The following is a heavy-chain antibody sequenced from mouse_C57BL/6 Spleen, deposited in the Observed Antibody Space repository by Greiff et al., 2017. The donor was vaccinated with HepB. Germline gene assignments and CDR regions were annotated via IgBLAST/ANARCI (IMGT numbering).Heavy chain of an antibody. D-gene: IGHD4-1*01. CDR3: ARGVDWAYYFDY. Sequence: QVQLQQSGPELVKPGASVKISCKASGYSFTSYYIHWVKQRPGQGLEWIGWIYPGSGNTKYNEKFKGKATLTADTSSSTAYMQLSSLTSEDSAVYYCARGVDWAYYFDYWGQGTTLTVSS. CDR2: IYPGSGNT. J-gene: IGHJ2*01. CDR1: GYSFTSYY. V-gene: IGHV1-66*01.